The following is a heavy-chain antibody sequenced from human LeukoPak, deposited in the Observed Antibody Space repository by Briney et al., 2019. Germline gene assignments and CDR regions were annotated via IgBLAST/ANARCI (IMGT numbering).Heavy chain of an antibody. Sequence: PGGSLRLSRAASGFTFSGYAMTWVRQAPGKGLEWVSSISSSGGSTYYADSVKGRFTISRDNSKNTLYLQMNSLRAEDTAVYYCARRAGAYSHPYDYWGRGTLVTVSS. J-gene: IGHJ4*02. V-gene: IGHV3-23*01. CDR2: ISSSGGST. CDR3: ARRAGAYSHPYDY. CDR1: GFTFSGYA. D-gene: IGHD4/OR15-4a*01.